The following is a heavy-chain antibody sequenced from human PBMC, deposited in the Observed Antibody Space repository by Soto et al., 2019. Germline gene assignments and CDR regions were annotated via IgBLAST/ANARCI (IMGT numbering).Heavy chain of an antibody. D-gene: IGHD4-17*01. J-gene: IGHJ4*02. CDR3: AKPQTTVTTGGFDY. CDR1: GFTFGSYA. Sequence: EVHLLESGGALVQPGGSLRLSCTVSGFTFGSYAMSWVRQAPGKGLEWVSGISGSGGSTDYADSVKGRFTISRDNSKNTLYLQMNSLRVEDTAVYHCAKPQTTVTTGGFDYWGQGTLVTVSS. V-gene: IGHV3-23*01. CDR2: ISGSGGST.